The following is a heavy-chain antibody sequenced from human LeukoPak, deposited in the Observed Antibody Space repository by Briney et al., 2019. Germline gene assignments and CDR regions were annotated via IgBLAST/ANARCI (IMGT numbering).Heavy chain of an antibody. Sequence: ASVKVSCKASGYTFTGYYMHWVRQAPGQGLEWMGWINPNSGGTNYALKFQGRVTMTRDTSISTAYMELSRLRSDDTAVYYCARVEYSSSPEDYWGQGTLVTVSS. V-gene: IGHV1-2*02. D-gene: IGHD6-6*01. CDR2: INPNSGGT. J-gene: IGHJ4*02. CDR3: ARVEYSSSPEDY. CDR1: GYTFTGYY.